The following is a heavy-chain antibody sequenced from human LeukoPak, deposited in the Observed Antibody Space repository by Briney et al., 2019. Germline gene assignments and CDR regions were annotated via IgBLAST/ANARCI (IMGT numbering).Heavy chain of an antibody. CDR2: IYYSGST. V-gene: IGHV4-31*03. J-gene: IGHJ4*02. Sequence: SQTLSLTCTVSGGSISSGGYYWSWIRQHPGKGLEWIGYIYYSGSTYYNPSLKSRVTISVDTSKNQFSLKLSSVTAADTAVYYCARDGSGSYYLFDYWGQGTLVTASS. CDR1: GGSISSGGYY. CDR3: ARDGSGSYYLFDY. D-gene: IGHD3-10*01.